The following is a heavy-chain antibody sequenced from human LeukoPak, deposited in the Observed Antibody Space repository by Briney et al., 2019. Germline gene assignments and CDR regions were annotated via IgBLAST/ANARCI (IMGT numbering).Heavy chain of an antibody. V-gene: IGHV1-2*02. CDR2: INPNSGGT. J-gene: IGHJ5*02. D-gene: IGHD3-10*01. Sequence: ASVKVSCKASGYTFTGYYMHWVRQAPGQGLEWMGWINPNSGGTNYAQKFQGRVTMTRDTSISTAYMELSRLRSDDTAVYYCARYYGSGSYTTMIWFDPRGQGTLVTVSS. CDR3: ARYYGSGSYTTMIWFDP. CDR1: GYTFTGYY.